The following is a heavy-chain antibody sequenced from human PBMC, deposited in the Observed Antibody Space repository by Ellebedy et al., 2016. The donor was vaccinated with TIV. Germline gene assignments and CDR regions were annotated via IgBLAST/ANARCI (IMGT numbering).Heavy chain of an antibody. Sequence: ASVKVSCKTSGFTFTGYYMHWVRQAPGQGLEWMGWINPNSGDTNYAQKFQGRVTLTRDTSISTAYMELSGLRSDDTAVFYCARELGVDDYWGQGTLVTVSS. CDR2: INPNSGDT. V-gene: IGHV1-2*02. D-gene: IGHD3-3*02. J-gene: IGHJ4*02. CDR3: ARELGVDDY. CDR1: GFTFTGYY.